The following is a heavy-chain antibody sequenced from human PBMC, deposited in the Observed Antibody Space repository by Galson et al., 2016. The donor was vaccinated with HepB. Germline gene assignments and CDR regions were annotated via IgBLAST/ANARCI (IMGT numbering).Heavy chain of an antibody. Sequence: SLRLSCATSGFAFNTYAMNWVRQAPGKGLEWAAGVSGHAGATYYADSAKGRFAISRDNSKNTLFLQMNGLRADDTAVYYCAKANIIMVTLGIYLDTWGPGTLVTVSS. CDR2: VSGHAGAT. J-gene: IGHJ5*02. V-gene: IGHV3-23*01. CDR1: GFAFNTYA. CDR3: AKANIIMVTLGIYLDT. D-gene: IGHD2/OR15-2a*01.